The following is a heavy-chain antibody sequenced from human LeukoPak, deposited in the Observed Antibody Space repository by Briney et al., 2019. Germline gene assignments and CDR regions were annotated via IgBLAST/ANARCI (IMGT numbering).Heavy chain of an antibody. Sequence: GGSLRLSCAASGFAFSSHWMSWVRQAPGGGLEWVANIRENGTDKYYVYSVEGRFTISRDNAKNSMYLQMNSLRAEDTAVYYCARDQHYDILTGYTGWYFDLWGRGTLVTVSS. J-gene: IGHJ2*01. CDR1: GFAFSSHW. CDR2: IRENGTDK. V-gene: IGHV3-7*01. CDR3: ARDQHYDILTGYTGWYFDL. D-gene: IGHD3-9*01.